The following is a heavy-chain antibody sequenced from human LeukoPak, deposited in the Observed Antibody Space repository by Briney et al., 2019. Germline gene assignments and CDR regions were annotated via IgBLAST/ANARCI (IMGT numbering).Heavy chain of an antibody. CDR3: ARDHKQWLGSYYFDY. CDR2: IIPILGIA. V-gene: IGHV1-69*04. Sequence: GSSVKVSCKASGGTFSSYAISWVRQAPGQGLEWMGRIIPILGIANYAQKFQGRVTITADKSTSTAYMELSSLRSEDTAVYYCARDHKQWLGSYYFDYWGQGTLATVSS. J-gene: IGHJ4*02. CDR1: GGTFSSYA. D-gene: IGHD6-19*01.